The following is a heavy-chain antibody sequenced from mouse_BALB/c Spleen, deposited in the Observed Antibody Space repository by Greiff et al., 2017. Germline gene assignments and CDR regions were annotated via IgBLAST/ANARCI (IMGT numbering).Heavy chain of an antibody. CDR2: IDPENGDT. J-gene: IGHJ3*01. CDR1: GFNIKDYY. CDR3: NADDGYYVIAY. Sequence: EVQLQQSGAELVRSGASVKLSCTASGFNIKDYYMHWVKQRPEQGLEWIGWIDPENGDTEYAPKFQGKATMTADTSSNTAYLQLSSLTSEDTAVYYCNADDGYYVIAYWGQGTLVTVSA. V-gene: IGHV14-4*02. D-gene: IGHD2-3*01.